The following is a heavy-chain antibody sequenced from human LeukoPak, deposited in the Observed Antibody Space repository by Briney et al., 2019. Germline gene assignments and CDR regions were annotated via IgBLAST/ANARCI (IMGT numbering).Heavy chain of an antibody. D-gene: IGHD1-26*01. CDR2: IYYSGST. CDR1: GGSISSGGYY. J-gene: IGHJ4*02. V-gene: IGHV4-31*03. CDR3: ARDGRGDGGSYQDSCFDY. Sequence: SETLSLTCTVSGGSISSGGYYWSWICQHPGKGLEWIGYIYYSGSTYYNPSLKSRVTISVDTSKNQFSLKLSSVTAADTAVYYCARDGRGDGGSYQDSCFDYWGQGTLVTVSS.